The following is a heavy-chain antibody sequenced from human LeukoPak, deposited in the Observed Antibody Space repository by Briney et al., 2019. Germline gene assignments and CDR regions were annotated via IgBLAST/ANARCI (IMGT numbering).Heavy chain of an antibody. J-gene: IGHJ6*03. D-gene: IGHD3-10*01. CDR1: GGSISSYY. CDR2: IYYSGST. V-gene: IGHV4-59*08. CDR3: ATHGGDRGVRGPLDYYG. Sequence: PSETLSLTCTVSGGSISSYYWSWIRQPPGKGLEWIGSIYYSGSTTYNPSLKSRVPISVDTAKNQFSLKLSSVTAADTAINYGATHGGDRGVRGPLDYYGRGNGTTVTV.